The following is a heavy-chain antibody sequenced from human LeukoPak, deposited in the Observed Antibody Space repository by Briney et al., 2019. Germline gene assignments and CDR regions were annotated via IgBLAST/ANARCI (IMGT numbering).Heavy chain of an antibody. J-gene: IGHJ3*02. D-gene: IGHD1-1*01. V-gene: IGHV4-38-2*02. CDR1: GYSISSGYY. CDR2: IYHSGST. CDR3: ASFSQLERRSAFDI. Sequence: SETLSLTCTVSGYSISSGYYWGWIRQPPGKGLEWIGSIYHSGSTYYNPSLKSRVTISVDTSKNQFSLKLSSVTAADTAVYYCASFSQLERRSAFDIWGQGTMVTVSS.